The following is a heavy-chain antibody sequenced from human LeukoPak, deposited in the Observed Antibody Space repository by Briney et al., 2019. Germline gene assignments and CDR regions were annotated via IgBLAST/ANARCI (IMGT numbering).Heavy chain of an antibody. CDR1: GGTFSSYT. CDR2: IIPILGIA. CDR3: ARDLWQQLPDY. Sequence: SSVKVSCKASGGTFSSYTISWVRQAPGQGLEWMGGIIPILGIANYAQKFQGRVTITADKSTSTAYMELSSLRSEDTAVYYCARDLWQQLPDYWGQGTLVTVS. D-gene: IGHD6-13*01. J-gene: IGHJ4*02. V-gene: IGHV1-69*04.